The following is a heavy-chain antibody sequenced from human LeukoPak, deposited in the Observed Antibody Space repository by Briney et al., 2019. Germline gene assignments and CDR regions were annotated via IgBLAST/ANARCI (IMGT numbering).Heavy chain of an antibody. CDR1: GYTFTGYY. V-gene: IGHV1-2*06. CDR2: LNPNSGGT. J-gene: IGHJ6*03. D-gene: IGHD5-24*01. Sequence: ASVKVSCKASGYTFTGYYMRWVRQAPGQGLEWMGRLNPNSGGTNYAQKFQGRVTMTRDTSISTAYMELSRLRSDDTAVYYCARDWRDGYNYYYYYMDVWGKGTTDTVSS. CDR3: ARDWRDGYNYYYYYMDV.